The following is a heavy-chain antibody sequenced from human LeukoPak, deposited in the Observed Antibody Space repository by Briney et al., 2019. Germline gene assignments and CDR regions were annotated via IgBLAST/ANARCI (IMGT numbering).Heavy chain of an antibody. CDR1: GFTFSSYA. J-gene: IGHJ6*03. Sequence: GGSLRLSCAASGFTFSSYAMSWVRQAPGKGLEWVSAISGSGGSTYYADSVKGRFIISRDNSKNTLYLQMNSLRAEDTAVYYCAKDAAMVIRYYYYYMDVWGKGTTVTISS. CDR3: AKDAAMVIRYYYYYMDV. CDR2: ISGSGGST. D-gene: IGHD5-18*01. V-gene: IGHV3-23*01.